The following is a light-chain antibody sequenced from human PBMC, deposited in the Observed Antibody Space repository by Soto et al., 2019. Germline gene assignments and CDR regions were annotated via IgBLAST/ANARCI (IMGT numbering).Light chain of an antibody. Sequence: DIHMTQSPSTLSASVGDRVTITCRASQSLTMWLAWYQQKPGQAPNLLIYKTSSLESGVPSRFSGSGSGTECNLPIRRLQPDDFATYYGKHWNDYSWPFGQGTKVEVK. CDR2: KTS. V-gene: IGKV1-5*03. CDR3: KHWNDYSWP. CDR1: QSLTMW. J-gene: IGKJ1*01.